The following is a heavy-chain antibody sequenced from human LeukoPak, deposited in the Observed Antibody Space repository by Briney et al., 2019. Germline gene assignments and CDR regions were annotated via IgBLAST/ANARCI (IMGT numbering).Heavy chain of an antibody. CDR2: LYSSGST. CDR1: DGSLSSSSYY. Sequence: SETLSLTCAVSDGSLSSSSYYWGWIRQPPGNGLEWIGTLYSSGSTYYNPSLKSRVTLSVDTSKNQFSLKLSSVTAADTAVYYCARQGDGYHDYWGQGTLVTVSS. CDR3: ARQGDGYHDY. J-gene: IGHJ4*02. V-gene: IGHV4-39*01. D-gene: IGHD5-24*01.